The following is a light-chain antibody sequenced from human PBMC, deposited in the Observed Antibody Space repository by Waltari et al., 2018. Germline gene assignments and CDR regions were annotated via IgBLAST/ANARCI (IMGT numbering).Light chain of an antibody. CDR1: DSDVGSYDF. V-gene: IGLV2-14*01. J-gene: IGLJ1*01. CDR2: EVS. Sequence: QSALTQPASVSGSPGQSITISCSGTDSDVGSYDFVSWYQQHPGKAPQRIIYEVSNRHSGISNRFSASKSGNTASLTISGLQAEDEADYYCSSYTTSSAPGVFGTGTRVTVL. CDR3: SSYTTSSAPGV.